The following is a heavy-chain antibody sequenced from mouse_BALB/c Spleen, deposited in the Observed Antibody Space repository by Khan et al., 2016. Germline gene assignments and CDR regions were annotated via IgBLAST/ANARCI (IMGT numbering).Heavy chain of an antibody. CDR2: IQYSGST. D-gene: IGHD3-1*01. J-gene: IGHJ2*01. Sequence: EVQLQESGPDLVKPSQSVSLTCTVTGHSITSHYSWHWIRHFPGNKVEWMGYIQYSGSTAYTPSLKSRSSITRDTSKNQFFLQLNSVTSEDTATYCCAGSSSGYWYYFDYWGQGTTLTVSS. CDR1: GHSITSHYS. CDR3: AGSSSGYWYYFDY. V-gene: IGHV3-1*02.